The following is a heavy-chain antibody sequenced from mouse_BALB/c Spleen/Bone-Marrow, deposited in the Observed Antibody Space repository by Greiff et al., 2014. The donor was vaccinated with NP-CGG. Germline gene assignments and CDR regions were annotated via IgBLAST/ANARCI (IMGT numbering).Heavy chain of an antibody. J-gene: IGHJ4*01. CDR1: GYTFTSYV. D-gene: IGHD2-10*02. CDR2: INPYNDGT. V-gene: IGHV1-14*01. CDR3: ARGGYGNVYYAMDY. Sequence: VQLQQSGPELVKPGASVKMSCKASGYTFTSYVMHWVRQKPGQGLEWIGYINPYNDGTKYNEKFKGKATLTSDKSSSTAYMELSSLTSEDSAVYYCARGGYGNVYYAMDYWGQGTSVTVSS.